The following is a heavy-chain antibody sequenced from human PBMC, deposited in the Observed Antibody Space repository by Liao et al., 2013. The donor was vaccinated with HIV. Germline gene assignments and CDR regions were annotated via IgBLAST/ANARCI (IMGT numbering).Heavy chain of an antibody. V-gene: IGHV4-30-2*01. J-gene: IGHJ3*02. CDR2: IYLSGST. CDR3: ARGRDYYDSSGYSYDVLYI. D-gene: IGHD3-22*01. Sequence: QLQLRESGSGLVKPSQTLSLTCAVSDGSIASGTYSWSWIRQPPGKGLEWIGYIYLSGSTYYNPSLKRRVTITLELSKRQFSLRLTSVTAADTALYYCARGRDYYDSSGYSYDVLYIWGRRDERSPS. CDR1: DGSIASGTYS.